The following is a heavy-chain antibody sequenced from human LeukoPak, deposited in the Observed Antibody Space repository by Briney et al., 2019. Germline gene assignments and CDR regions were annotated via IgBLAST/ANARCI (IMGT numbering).Heavy chain of an antibody. D-gene: IGHD3-10*01. CDR3: ARVEWFGEFFRGGHQAVDY. J-gene: IGHJ4*02. Sequence: GASVKVSCKASGYTFTGYYMHWVRQAPGQGLEWMGWINPNSGGTNYAQKFQGRVTMTRDTSISTAYMELSRLRSDDTAVYYCARVEWFGEFFRGGHQAVDYWGQGTLVTVSS. CDR1: GYTFTGYY. V-gene: IGHV1-2*02. CDR2: INPNSGGT.